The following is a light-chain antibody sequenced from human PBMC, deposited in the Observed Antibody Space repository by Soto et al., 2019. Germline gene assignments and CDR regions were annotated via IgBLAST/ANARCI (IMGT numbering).Light chain of an antibody. Sequence: EIVLMQSPGTLSLSPGERATLSCRASQSVSSSYLAWYQQKPGQAPRLLIYGASSRATGIPDRFSGGGSGTDFTLTINRLEPEDFAVYYCQQYNSSPRTFGQGTKVDIK. CDR1: QSVSSSY. CDR3: QQYNSSPRT. V-gene: IGKV3-20*01. J-gene: IGKJ1*01. CDR2: GAS.